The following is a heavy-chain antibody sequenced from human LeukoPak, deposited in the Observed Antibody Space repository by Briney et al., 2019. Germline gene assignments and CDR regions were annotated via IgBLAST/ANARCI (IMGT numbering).Heavy chain of an antibody. CDR2: SYYSGST. J-gene: IGHJ2*01. CDR3: ARLVTINTVTTARYWYFDL. V-gene: IGHV4-39*01. CDR1: SGSISSSSYY. D-gene: IGHD4-17*01. Sequence: PSETLSLTCTVSSGSISSSSYYWGWIRQPPGKGLEWIGSSYYSGSTYYTPSLKSRVTISVDTSKNQFSLKLGSVAAADTAVYFCARLVTINTVTTARYWYFDLWGRGTLVTVSS.